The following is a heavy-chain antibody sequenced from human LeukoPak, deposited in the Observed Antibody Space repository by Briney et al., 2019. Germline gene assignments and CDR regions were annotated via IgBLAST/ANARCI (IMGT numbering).Heavy chain of an antibody. CDR3: ARVISEMATITPNFDC. D-gene: IGHD5-24*01. CDR1: GFTFSSYW. J-gene: IGHJ4*02. Sequence: PGGSLRLSCAASGFTFSSYWMSWVRQAPGKGLEWVANIKQDGSEKYYVDSVKGRFTISRDNAKNSLYLQMNSLRAEDTAVYYCARVISEMATITPNFDCWGQGTLVTVSS. V-gene: IGHV3-7*01. CDR2: IKQDGSEK.